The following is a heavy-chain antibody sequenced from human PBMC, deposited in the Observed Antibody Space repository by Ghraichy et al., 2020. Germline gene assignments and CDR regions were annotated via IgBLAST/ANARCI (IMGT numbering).Heavy chain of an antibody. CDR2: INHSGST. CDR3: ARWVTMVRGVIITAVEAYNWFDP. D-gene: IGHD3-10*01. CDR1: GGSFSGYY. V-gene: IGHV4-34*01. J-gene: IGHJ5*02. Sequence: SETLSLTCAVYGGSFSGYYWSWIRQPPGKELEWIGEINHSGSTNYNPSLKSRVTISVDTSKNQFSLKLSSVTAADTAVYYCARWVTMVRGVIITAVEAYNWFDPWGQGTLVTVSS.